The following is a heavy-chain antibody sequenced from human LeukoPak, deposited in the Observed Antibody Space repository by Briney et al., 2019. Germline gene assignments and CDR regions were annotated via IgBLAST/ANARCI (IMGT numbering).Heavy chain of an antibody. Sequence: GGSLRLSCAASGFSFSYSDMSWVRQAPGKGLEWVSTISGGSGGSTFYADSVKGRFTISRDNSKNTVHLQMNTLSAEDTAVYYCVKHFYDSSGYFFAFDIWGQGTKVTVSS. D-gene: IGHD3-22*01. CDR3: VKHFYDSSGYFFAFDI. CDR2: ISGGSGGST. J-gene: IGHJ3*02. CDR1: GFSFSYSD. V-gene: IGHV3-23*01.